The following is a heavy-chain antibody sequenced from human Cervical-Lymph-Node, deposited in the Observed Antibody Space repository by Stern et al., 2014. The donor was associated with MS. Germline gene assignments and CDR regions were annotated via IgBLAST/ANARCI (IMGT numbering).Heavy chain of an antibody. V-gene: IGHV1-24*01. D-gene: IGHD2-21*02. J-gene: IGHJ6*02. CDR2: YDPQQGET. Sequence: QVQLVQSGAEVKKPGASVKVSCKVSGYTLTEMSMHWVRQAPGKGLEWMGGYDPQQGETDYAQKIQGRVTMAEDRSTDTAYMELTSLRSDDTAVYYCATHRGRVTYYYGLDVWGQGTTVTVSS. CDR1: GYTLTEMS. CDR3: ATHRGRVTYYYGLDV.